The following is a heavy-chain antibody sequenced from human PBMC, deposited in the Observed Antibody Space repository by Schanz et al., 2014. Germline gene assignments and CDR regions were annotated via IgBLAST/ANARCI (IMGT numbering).Heavy chain of an antibody. CDR1: GFNFSSYS. CDR3: ARESSNDIVLVPGAVFDH. CDR2: ISGSSRTI. J-gene: IGHJ4*02. V-gene: IGHV3-48*01. Sequence: EVKMVESGGGLVKPGGSLRLSCAASGFNFSSYSMNWVRQAPGKGLEWVSYISGSSRTIYYADSMKGRFTISRDNAKISLYLQMNSLRAEDTAVYYCARESSNDIVLVPGAVFDHWGQGILVTVSS. D-gene: IGHD2-2*01.